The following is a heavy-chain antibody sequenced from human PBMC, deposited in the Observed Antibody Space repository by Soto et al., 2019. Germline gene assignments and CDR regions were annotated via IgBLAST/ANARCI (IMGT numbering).Heavy chain of an antibody. Sequence: QVKLVQSGAEVKEPGSSVRVSCKASGGTFDNFIMNWVRQTPGQGLEWMGGIVPMLGTPTYAEKFKGRVKISATGSQSTMDVERPHLSSEDPAIYYCSRNGPYSSSLSQYYGIHVWGQGTTVTVS. J-gene: IGHJ6*02. CDR1: GGTFDNFI. D-gene: IGHD1-26*01. V-gene: IGHV1-69*01. CDR2: IVPMLGTP. CDR3: SRNGPYSSSLSQYYGIHV.